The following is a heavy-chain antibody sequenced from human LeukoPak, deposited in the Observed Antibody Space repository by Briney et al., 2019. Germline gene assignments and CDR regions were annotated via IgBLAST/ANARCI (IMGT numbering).Heavy chain of an antibody. Sequence: SETLSLTCTVSGDSISTRDYYWGWIRQPPGKELEWIGSTYYSGRTYYKSSLKSRVTMSVDTSMNQFSLRLTSVTAADTALYYCARHKVHGQAVIVVVPSPDWFFDLWGRGTLVAVSS. D-gene: IGHD3-22*01. CDR3: ARHKVHGQAVIVVVPSPDWFFDL. CDR1: GDSISTRDYY. CDR2: TYYSGRT. V-gene: IGHV4-39*01. J-gene: IGHJ2*01.